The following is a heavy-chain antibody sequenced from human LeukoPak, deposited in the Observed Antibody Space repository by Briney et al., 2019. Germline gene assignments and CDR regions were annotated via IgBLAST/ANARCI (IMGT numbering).Heavy chain of an antibody. Sequence: SETLSLTCTVSGGSISSYYWSWIRQPPGKGLEWIGYIYYSGSTNYNPSLKSRVTISVDTSKNQFSLKVTSVTAADTAVYYCARVDSYYYMDVWGKGTTVTVSS. J-gene: IGHJ6*03. V-gene: IGHV4-59*12. CDR3: ARVDSYYYMDV. CDR2: IYYSGST. CDR1: GGSISSYY. D-gene: IGHD3-22*01.